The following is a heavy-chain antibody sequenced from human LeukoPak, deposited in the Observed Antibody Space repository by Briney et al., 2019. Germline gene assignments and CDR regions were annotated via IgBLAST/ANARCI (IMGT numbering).Heavy chain of an antibody. V-gene: IGHV1-18*01. CDR1: GYTFTSYG. D-gene: IGHD3-10*01. CDR3: ARVAATMVRFDY. CDR2: ISAYNGNT. Sequence: ASVKVSCKASGYTFTSYGISRVRQAPGQGLEWMGWISAYNGNTNYAQKLQGRVTMTTDTSTSTAYMELRSLRSDDTAVYYCARVAATMVRFDYWGQGTLVTVSS. J-gene: IGHJ4*02.